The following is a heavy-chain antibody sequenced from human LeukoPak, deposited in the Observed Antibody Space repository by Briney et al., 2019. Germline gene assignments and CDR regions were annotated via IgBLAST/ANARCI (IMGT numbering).Heavy chain of an antibody. J-gene: IGHJ3*02. D-gene: IGHD6-19*01. V-gene: IGHV1-2*02. CDR2: INSNSGST. CDR3: ARVVGQWLEYGPDFVAFDI. CDR1: GYTFTDYY. Sequence: ASVRVSCKASGYTFTDYYLHWVRQAPGQGLEWMGWINSNSGSTHYASKFQGRVTLTRDTFITTAYMELSRLRSDDTAVYYCARVVGQWLEYGPDFVAFDIWGQGTMVTVSS.